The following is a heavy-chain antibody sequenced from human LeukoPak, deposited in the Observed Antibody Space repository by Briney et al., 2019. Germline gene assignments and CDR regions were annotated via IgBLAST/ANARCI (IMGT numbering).Heavy chain of an antibody. J-gene: IGHJ4*02. CDR2: IYYSGST. CDR3: ARENSYYYGSGTYFDY. D-gene: IGHD3-10*01. CDR1: GGSFSGYY. V-gene: IGHV4-31*11. Sequence: SETLSLTCAVYGGSFSGYYWSWIRQHPGKGLEWIGYIYYSGSTYYNPSLKSRVTISVDTSKNQFSLKLSSVTAADTAVYYCARENSYYYGSGTYFDYWGQGTLVTVSS.